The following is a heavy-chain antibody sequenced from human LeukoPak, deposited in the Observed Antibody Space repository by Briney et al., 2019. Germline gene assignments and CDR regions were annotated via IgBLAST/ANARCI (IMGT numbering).Heavy chain of an antibody. Sequence: GGSLSLSCAASGFTFSSYGMHWVRQAPGKGLEWVAFIRYDGSNKYYADSVKGRFTISRDNSENTLYLQMNSLRAEDTAVYYCATMVRGVFDYWGQGTLVTVSS. J-gene: IGHJ4*02. CDR3: ATMVRGVFDY. V-gene: IGHV3-30*02. D-gene: IGHD3-10*01. CDR1: GFTFSSYG. CDR2: IRYDGSNK.